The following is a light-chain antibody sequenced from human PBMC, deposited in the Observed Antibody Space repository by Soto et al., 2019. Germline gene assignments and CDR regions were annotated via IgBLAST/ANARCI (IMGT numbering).Light chain of an antibody. CDR1: QSVNSSY. V-gene: IGKV3-20*01. J-gene: IGKJ2*01. Sequence: EIVLTQSPGTLSLSPGERATLSCRASQSVNSSYLSWYQQKPGQAPRLLIYGASSRATGIPDRFSGSGSGTDFTLTISRLEPEDFAVYYCQLYCSSPLYTFGQGTELEIK. CDR2: GAS. CDR3: QLYCSSPLYT.